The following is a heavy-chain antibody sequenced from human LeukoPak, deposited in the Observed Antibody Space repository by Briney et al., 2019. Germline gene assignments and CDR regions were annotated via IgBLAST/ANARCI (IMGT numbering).Heavy chain of an antibody. CDR1: GCSFSYYW. CDR3: LRVDDTNGHNWFDP. D-gene: IGHD2-8*01. J-gene: IGHJ5*02. V-gene: IGHV3-74*01. CDR2: IIGDGTRT. Sequence: GGSLRLSCAASGCSFSYYWMHWVRQGSGKGPVWVSRIIGDGTRTDYADSVKGRFTISRDNAKSTLYLQMNSLTVEDTAVYYCLRVDDTNGHNWFDPWGQGTLVTVSS.